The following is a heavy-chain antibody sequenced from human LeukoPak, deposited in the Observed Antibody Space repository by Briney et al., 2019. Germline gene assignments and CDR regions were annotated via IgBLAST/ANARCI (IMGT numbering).Heavy chain of an antibody. D-gene: IGHD3-10*01. CDR2: ISYDGCNK. J-gene: IGHJ4*02. V-gene: IGHV3-30-3*01. Sequence: GGSLRLSCAASGFTFSSYAMHWVRQAPGKGLEWVAVISYDGCNKYYADSVKGRFTISRDNSKNTLYLQMNSLRAEDTAVYYCARDAGLKEFDYWGQGTLVTVSS. CDR1: GFTFSSYA. CDR3: ARDAGLKEFDY.